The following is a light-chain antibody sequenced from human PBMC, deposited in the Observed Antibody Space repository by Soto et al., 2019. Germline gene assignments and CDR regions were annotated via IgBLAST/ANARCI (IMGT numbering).Light chain of an antibody. CDR3: QQYYSTLLLT. CDR2: WAS. Sequence: DIVMTQSPDSLAVSLGESATINCKSSQSVLYTSNNKNYLAWYQQKPGQPPKLLIYWASTRESGVPDRFNGNGSGTDFTLTISSLQAEDVAVYYCQQYYSTLLLTFGGGTKVDIK. CDR1: QSVLYTSNNKNY. V-gene: IGKV4-1*01. J-gene: IGKJ4*01.